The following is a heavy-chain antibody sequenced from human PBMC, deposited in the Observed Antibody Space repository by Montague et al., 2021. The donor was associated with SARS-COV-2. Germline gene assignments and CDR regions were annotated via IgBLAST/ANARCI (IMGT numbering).Heavy chain of an antibody. J-gene: IGHJ6*02. CDR1: GGTFSSYA. CDR3: ARGEEIYGSGSDV. Sequence: SVKVSCKASGGTFSSYAITWLRQAPVQGLEWMGRIIPILGIPNYAQKFQGRVTITADKSTSTAYMELTSLGSEDTAVYYCARGEEIYGSGSDVWGQGTTVTVSS. CDR2: IIPILGIP. D-gene: IGHD3-10*01. V-gene: IGHV1-69*04.